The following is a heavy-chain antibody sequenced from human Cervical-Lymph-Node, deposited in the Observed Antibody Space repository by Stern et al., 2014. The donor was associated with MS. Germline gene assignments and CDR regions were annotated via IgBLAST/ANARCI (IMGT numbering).Heavy chain of an antibody. CDR2: ISDDGSVK. Sequence: VQLVESGGGLVQPGRSLRLSCEASGFIFTNYGMHWVRQAPGKGLDWVAVISDDGSVKYYSASAKGRFAISRDNSKQTVHLQMNSLAPEDTGLYYCAKAKRGYFGHIDFWGQGTLVSVSS. CDR1: GFIFTNYG. D-gene: IGHD3-9*01. V-gene: IGHV3-30*18. J-gene: IGHJ4*02. CDR3: AKAKRGYFGHIDF.